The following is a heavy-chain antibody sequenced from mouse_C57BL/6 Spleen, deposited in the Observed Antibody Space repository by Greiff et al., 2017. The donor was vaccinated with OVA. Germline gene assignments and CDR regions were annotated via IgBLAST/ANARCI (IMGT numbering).Heavy chain of an antibody. CDR2: IYPRSGNT. D-gene: IGHD1-1*01. V-gene: IGHV1-81*01. CDR3: ARSRTGSSYGYFDV. Sequence: VQLQQSGAELARPGASVKLSCKASGYTFTSYGISWVKQRTGQGLEWIGEIYPRSGNTYYNEKFKGKATLTADKSSSTAYMELRSLTSDDSAVYFCARSRTGSSYGYFDVWGSGTTVTVSS. CDR1: GYTFTSYG. J-gene: IGHJ1*01.